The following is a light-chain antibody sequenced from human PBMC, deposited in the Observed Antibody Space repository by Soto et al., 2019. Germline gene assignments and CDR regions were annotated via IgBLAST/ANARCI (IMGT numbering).Light chain of an antibody. CDR2: GAS. Sequence: EIVLTQSPGTLSLSPGERATLSCRASQSVSSSYLACYQQKPGQAPRLLIYGASSRATGIPDRFSGSGSGTDFTLTISRLEPEDVAVYYCQQYGSSPPSFGQGTKVEIK. CDR1: QSVSSSY. J-gene: IGKJ1*01. CDR3: QQYGSSPPS. V-gene: IGKV3-20*01.